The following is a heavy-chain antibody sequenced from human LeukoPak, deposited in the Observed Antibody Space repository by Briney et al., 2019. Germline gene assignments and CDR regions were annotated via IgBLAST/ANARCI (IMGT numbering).Heavy chain of an antibody. D-gene: IGHD3-9*01. J-gene: IGHJ2*01. CDR3: ARGGVRYFDWLLYDPAGSWYFDL. CDR1: GYTLTELS. Sequence: GASVKVSCKVSGYTLTELSMHWVRQAPGKGLEWMGGFDPEDGETIYAQKFQGRVTMTEDTSTDTAYMELSSLRSEDTAVYYCARGGVRYFDWLLYDPAGSWYFDLWGRGTLVTVSS. CDR2: FDPEDGET. V-gene: IGHV1-24*01.